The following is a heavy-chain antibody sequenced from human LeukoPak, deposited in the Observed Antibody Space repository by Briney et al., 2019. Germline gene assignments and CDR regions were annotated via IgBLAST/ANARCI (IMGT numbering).Heavy chain of an antibody. V-gene: IGHV3-30-3*01. CDR1: GFTFDDYA. D-gene: IGHD6-19*01. J-gene: IGHJ4*02. Sequence: GGSLRLSCAASGFTFDDYAMHWVRQAPDKGLEWVAVISYDGSNKYYADSVKGRFTISRDNSKNTLYLQMNSLRADDTAVYYCARDRDSSGWYEGFGYWGQGTLVTVSS. CDR3: ARDRDSSGWYEGFGY. CDR2: ISYDGSNK.